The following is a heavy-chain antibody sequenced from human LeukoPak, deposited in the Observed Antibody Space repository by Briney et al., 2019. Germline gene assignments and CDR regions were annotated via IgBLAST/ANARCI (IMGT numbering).Heavy chain of an antibody. V-gene: IGHV4-59*11. CDR1: GFPFSSHG. CDR2: FSYSGST. D-gene: IGHD2-21*02. Sequence: GTLRLSCAASGFPFSSHGMSWVRQPPGKGLEWIGYFSYSGSTNYNPSLRSRVTISVDTSKNQFSLKLSSVTAADTAVYYCARVPARRVVTTPTYFDFWGQGTLVTVSS. J-gene: IGHJ4*02. CDR3: ARVPARRVVTTPTYFDF.